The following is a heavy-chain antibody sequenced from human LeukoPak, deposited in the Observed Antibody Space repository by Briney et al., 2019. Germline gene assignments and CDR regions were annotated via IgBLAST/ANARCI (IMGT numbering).Heavy chain of an antibody. D-gene: IGHD6-19*01. CDR2: ISSSSSYI. J-gene: IGHJ4*02. CDR1: GFTFSSYS. CDR3: ARDVSSGWYSKRWKLAY. Sequence: PGGSLRLSCAASGFTFSSYSMNWVRQAPGKGLEWVSSISSSSSYIYYADSVKGRFTISRDNAKNSLYLQMNSLRAEDTAVYYCARDVSSGWYSKRWKLAYWGQGTLVTVSS. V-gene: IGHV3-21*01.